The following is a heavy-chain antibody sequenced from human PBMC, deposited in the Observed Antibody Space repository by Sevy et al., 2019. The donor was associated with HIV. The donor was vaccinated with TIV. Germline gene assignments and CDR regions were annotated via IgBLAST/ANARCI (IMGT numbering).Heavy chain of an antibody. CDR1: GFTFSSYA. CDR3: ARATFSGNYGDYVLGGEFDY. D-gene: IGHD4-17*01. CDR2: ISYDGSNK. Sequence: GGSLRLSCAASGFTFSSYAMHRVRQAPGKGLEWVAVISYDGSNKYYADSVKGRFTISRDNSKNTLYLQMNSLRAEDTAVYYCARATFSGNYGDYVLGGEFDYWGQGTLVTVSS. V-gene: IGHV3-30-3*01. J-gene: IGHJ4*02.